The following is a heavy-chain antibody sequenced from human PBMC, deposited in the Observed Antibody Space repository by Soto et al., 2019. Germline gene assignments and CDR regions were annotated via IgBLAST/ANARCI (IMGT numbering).Heavy chain of an antibody. CDR2: IWYDGSNK. V-gene: IGHV3-33*01. J-gene: IGHJ6*02. CDR1: GFTFSGHA. CDR3: ARDGQSLAPYALDV. Sequence: VQVVESGGGVVQPGRSLRLSCTASGFTFSGHAMHWVRQPPGKGQEWVAQIWYDGSNKYYADSVKGRFTISRDNSKNTLYVQMDSLRVEDTAVYYCARDGQSLAPYALDVWGQGTSVTVSS. D-gene: IGHD6-19*01.